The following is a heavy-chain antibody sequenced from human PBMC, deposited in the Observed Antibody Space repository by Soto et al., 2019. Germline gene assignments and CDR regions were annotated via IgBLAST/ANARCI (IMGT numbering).Heavy chain of an antibody. Sequence: TLEILSLTCTVSGGSISSSSYYWGWIRQPPGKGLEWIGSIYYSGSTYYNPSLKSRVTISVDTSKNQFSLKLSSVTAADTAVYYCARQGYDFWSGYLHKDYYYYGMDVWGQGTTVTVSS. V-gene: IGHV4-39*01. J-gene: IGHJ6*02. CDR1: GGSISSSSYY. CDR3: ARQGYDFWSGYLHKDYYYYGMDV. CDR2: IYYSGST. D-gene: IGHD3-3*01.